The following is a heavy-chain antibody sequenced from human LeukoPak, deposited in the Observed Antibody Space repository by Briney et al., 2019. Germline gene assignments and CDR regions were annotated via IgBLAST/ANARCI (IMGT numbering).Heavy chain of an antibody. V-gene: IGHV4-34*01. CDR1: GGSFSGYY. CDR2: INHSGST. J-gene: IGHJ4*02. CDR3: ARGQRYYDSSGYSY. Sequence: SETLSLTCAVYGGSFSGYYWSWIRQPPGKGLEWIGEINHSGSTNYNPSLKSRVTISVDTSKNQFSLKLSSVTAADTAVYYCARGQRYYDSSGYSYWGQGTLVTVSS. D-gene: IGHD3-22*01.